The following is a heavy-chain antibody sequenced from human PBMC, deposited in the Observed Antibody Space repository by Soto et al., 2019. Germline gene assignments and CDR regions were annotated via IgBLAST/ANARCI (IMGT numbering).Heavy chain of an antibody. CDR1: GYTFTIYG. V-gene: IGHV1-18*01. D-gene: IGHD2-15*01. Sequence: ASVKVSCKASGYTFTIYGISGVLQAPLQWLEWMGCISAYNGNTNYAQKLQGRVTMTADTSTSTAYMELRSLRSDDTAVYYCARDYAGSRSYYYYGMDVWGQGTTVTVSS. CDR3: ARDYAGSRSYYYYGMDV. CDR2: ISAYNGNT. J-gene: IGHJ6*02.